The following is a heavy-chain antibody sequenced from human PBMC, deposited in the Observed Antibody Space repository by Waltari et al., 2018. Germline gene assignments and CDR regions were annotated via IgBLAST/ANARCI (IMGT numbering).Heavy chain of an antibody. J-gene: IGHJ4*02. D-gene: IGHD6-19*01. V-gene: IGHV4-39*01. CDR1: GASIRASNSY. Sequence: QPQLQESGPGLVQPSETLSPTCPVSGASIRASNSYWGWIRQPPGQGLEWIGSISYSGTTYCNPSLKSRVTMSVDTSKNQFSLNLSSVTAADTAVFYCVRPGSSVGWYYFDYWGQGTLVTVSS. CDR2: ISYSGTT. CDR3: VRPGSSVGWYYFDY.